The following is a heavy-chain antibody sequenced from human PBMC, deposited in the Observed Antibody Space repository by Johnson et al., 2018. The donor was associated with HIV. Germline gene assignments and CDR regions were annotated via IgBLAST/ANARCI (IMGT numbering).Heavy chain of an antibody. CDR3: ARERNMIVVDDDAFDI. CDR1: GFTFRSYP. V-gene: IGHV3-30*04. CDR2: VSYDESSK. Sequence: ESGGGVVHPGRSLRLSCAASGFTFRSYPMNWVRQALGKGLEWVAFVSYDESSKYYRDSVKGRFTISRDNSKNTLYLQMNSLRAEDTAVYYCARERNMIVVDDDAFDIWGQGTMVTVSS. D-gene: IGHD3-22*01. J-gene: IGHJ3*02.